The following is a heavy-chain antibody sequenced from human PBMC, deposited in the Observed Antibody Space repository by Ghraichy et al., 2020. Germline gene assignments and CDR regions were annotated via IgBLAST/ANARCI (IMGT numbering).Heavy chain of an antibody. CDR1: GFTFSSYA. CDR2: ISGSGGST. Sequence: GGSLRLSCAASGFTFSSYAMSWVRQAPGKGLDWVSVISGSGGSTYYADSVKGRFTISRDNSKNTLYLQMDSLRAEDTAVYYCAKEADNSGWYIDYWGQGTLVTVSS. J-gene: IGHJ4*02. V-gene: IGHV3-23*01. D-gene: IGHD6-19*01. CDR3: AKEADNSGWYIDY.